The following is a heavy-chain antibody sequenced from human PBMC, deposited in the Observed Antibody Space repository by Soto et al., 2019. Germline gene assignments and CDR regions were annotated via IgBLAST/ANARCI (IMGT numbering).Heavy chain of an antibody. CDR3: ARDWRKDIVVVPRRGWFDP. CDR2: ISSSGSTI. CDR1: GFTVSGYY. J-gene: IGHJ5*02. V-gene: IGHV3-11*01. Sequence: GGSLILSCAASGFTVSGYYMSLIRQAPGKVLEWVSYISSSGSTIYYADSVKGRFTISRDNAKNSLYLQMNSLRAEDTAVYYCARDWRKDIVVVPRRGWFDPWRQGTLVTVSS. D-gene: IGHD2-2*01.